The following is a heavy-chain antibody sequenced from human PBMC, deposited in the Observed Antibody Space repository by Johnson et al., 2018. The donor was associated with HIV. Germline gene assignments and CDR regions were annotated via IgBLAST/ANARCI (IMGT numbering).Heavy chain of an antibody. J-gene: IGHJ3*02. CDR2: IRYDGSNN. CDR3: AKDGAFDI. CDR1: GFTFSSYG. Sequence: QVQLVESGGGVVQPGGSLRLSCAASGFTFSSYGMHWVRQAPGKGLEWVAFIRYDGSNNYYADSVQGRFTISRDSSKNTLFLQMNSLRADDTAVYYCAKDGAFDIWGQGTLVTVSS. V-gene: IGHV3-30*02.